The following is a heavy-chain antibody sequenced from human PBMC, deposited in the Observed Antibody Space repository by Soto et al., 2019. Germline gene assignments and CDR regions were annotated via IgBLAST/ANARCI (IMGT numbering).Heavy chain of an antibody. V-gene: IGHV1-46*03. J-gene: IGHJ4*02. CDR2: INPSGGNT. Sequence: VASVKVSCKASGYTFTSYYLHWVRQAPGQGLEWMGIINPSGGNTNYAQKFQGRVTMTRDTSTSTVYMELSSLTSEDTAVYYCVIFFVWRRQDYFLSSCPGIQVSLFS. D-gene: IGHD3-16*01. CDR1: GYTFTSYY. CDR3: VIFFVWRRQDYFLS.